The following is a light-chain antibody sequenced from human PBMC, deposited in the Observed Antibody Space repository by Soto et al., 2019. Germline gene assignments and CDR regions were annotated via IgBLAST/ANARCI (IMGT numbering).Light chain of an antibody. CDR1: SSDIGAGYD. J-gene: IGLJ1*01. CDR2: ANN. V-gene: IGLV1-40*01. CDR3: QSYDSSRSGYV. Sequence: QAVVTQPPSVSGAPGQRVTISCTASSSDIGAGYDVHWYQQLPGTAPKLLINANNNRPSGVSDRFSGSKSGTSASLAITGLQAEDEADYYCQSYDSSRSGYVFGTGTKLTVL.